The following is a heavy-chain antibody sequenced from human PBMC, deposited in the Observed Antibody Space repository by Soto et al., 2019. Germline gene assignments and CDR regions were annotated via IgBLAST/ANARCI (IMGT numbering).Heavy chain of an antibody. V-gene: IGHV1-8*02. J-gene: IGHJ5*02. D-gene: IGHD2-2*01. CDR2: MNPNSGET. CDR1: GYTFNDYE. Sequence: QEQLVQSAAEVKKPGASVKVSCMTSGYTFNDYEINWVRQATGQGLEWIGWMNPNSGETGYAQRFQSRVTMTTSSSLSTAYLELCSLTSDDTAVYYCARIAMPARPRWYNWFDPWGQGTLVTVSS. CDR3: ARIAMPARPRWYNWFDP.